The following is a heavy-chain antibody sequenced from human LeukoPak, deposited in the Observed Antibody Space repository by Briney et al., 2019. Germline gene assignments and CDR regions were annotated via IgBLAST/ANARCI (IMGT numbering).Heavy chain of an antibody. J-gene: IGHJ6*03. Sequence: GESLKLSCAASEFDFSSYWMSWVRQAPGKGLEWVANIKEDGSEKYYVDSVKGRFTISRDNAKNSLYLQMNSLRAEDTAVYYCARLAFPSYYYYYMDVWGKGTTVTVSS. CDR2: IKEDGSEK. CDR3: ARLAFPSYYYYYMDV. V-gene: IGHV3-7*01. CDR1: EFDFSSYW.